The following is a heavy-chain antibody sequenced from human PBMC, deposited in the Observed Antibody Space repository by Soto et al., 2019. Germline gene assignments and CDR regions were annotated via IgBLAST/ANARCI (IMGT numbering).Heavy chain of an antibody. D-gene: IGHD1-7*01. CDR3: AGTTSHQWYYMDV. Sequence: QVQLQESGPGLVKPSQTLSLTCAISGDSVSSNSAAWNWIRQSPSRGLEWLGRTYYRSKWYNDYAVPVRSRITVNPETSKNQFSLQLTSVTPEDTAVYYCAGTTSHQWYYMDVWGKGTTVTVSS. V-gene: IGHV6-1*01. CDR2: TYYRSKWYN. CDR1: GDSVSSNSAA. J-gene: IGHJ6*03.